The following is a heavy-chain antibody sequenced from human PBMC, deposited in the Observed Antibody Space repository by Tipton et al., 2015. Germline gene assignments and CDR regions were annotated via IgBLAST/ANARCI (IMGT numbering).Heavy chain of an antibody. CDR3: ARPRGPMIREAFDI. D-gene: IGHD3-10*01. Sequence: TLSLTCAVYGGSFSDYYWSWIRQSPGKGLEWIGEINHGGSTNYNPSLKSRVAISVDTSKNQFFLNLSSVTAADTAIYYCARPRGPMIREAFDIWGQGTMVTVSS. CDR1: GGSFSDYY. CDR2: INHGGST. J-gene: IGHJ3*02. V-gene: IGHV4-34*01.